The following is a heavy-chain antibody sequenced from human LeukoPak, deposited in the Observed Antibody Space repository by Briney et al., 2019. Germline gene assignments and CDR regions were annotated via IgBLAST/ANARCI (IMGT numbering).Heavy chain of an antibody. J-gene: IGHJ4*02. D-gene: IGHD2-15*01. CDR1: GYTFTSYD. V-gene: IGHV1-8*01. CDR2: MNPNSGNT. CDR3: ARAGGYCGRISCPYYFDY. Sequence: ASVKVSCKASGYTFTSYDINWVRQATGQGLEGMGWMNPNSGNTGYAQKFQGRVTMTRITSISTAYMELSSLRSEDTAVYYCARAGGYCGRISCPYYFDYWGQGSLVAVSS.